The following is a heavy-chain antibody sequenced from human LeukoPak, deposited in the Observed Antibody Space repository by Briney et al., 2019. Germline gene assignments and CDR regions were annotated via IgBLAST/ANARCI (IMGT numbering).Heavy chain of an antibody. V-gene: IGHV3-7*01. CDR2: IKQDGSEK. CDR1: GFTFSNYW. CDR3: ARNQWLLDYPDY. J-gene: IGHJ4*02. Sequence: TGGSLRLSCAASGFTFSNYWMTWVRQAPGKGLEWVANIKQDGSEKYYVDSVKGRFTISRDNAKNSLYLQMNSLRAEDTAVYYCARNQWLLDYPDYWGQGTLATVSS. D-gene: IGHD6-19*01.